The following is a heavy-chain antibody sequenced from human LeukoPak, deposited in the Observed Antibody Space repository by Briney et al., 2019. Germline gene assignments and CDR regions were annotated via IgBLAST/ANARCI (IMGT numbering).Heavy chain of an antibody. CDR2: IKQDGSEK. J-gene: IGHJ4*02. D-gene: IGHD3-22*01. CDR3: ARDWDSSGYASPDY. Sequence: PGGSLRLSCAASGFTFSSYWMSWVRQAPGKGLEWVANIKQDGSEKYYVDSVMGRFTISRDNAKNSLYLQMNSLRAEDTAVYYCARDWDSSGYASPDYWGQGTLVTVSS. CDR1: GFTFSSYW. V-gene: IGHV3-7*01.